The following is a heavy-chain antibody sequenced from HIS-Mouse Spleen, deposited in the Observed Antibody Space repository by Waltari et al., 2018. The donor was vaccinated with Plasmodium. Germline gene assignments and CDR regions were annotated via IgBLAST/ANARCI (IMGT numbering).Heavy chain of an antibody. Sequence: EVQLVESGGGLVQPGGSLRLSCAASGFTFSSYWMSWVRQAPGKGLEWVANRKQEGREKYYGDSVKGRFTISRDNAKNSLYLQMNSLRAEDTAVYYCASSWYWYFDLWGRGTLVTVSS. CDR2: RKQEGREK. J-gene: IGHJ2*01. CDR1: GFTFSSYW. D-gene: IGHD6-13*01. CDR3: ASSWYWYFDL. V-gene: IGHV3-7*01.